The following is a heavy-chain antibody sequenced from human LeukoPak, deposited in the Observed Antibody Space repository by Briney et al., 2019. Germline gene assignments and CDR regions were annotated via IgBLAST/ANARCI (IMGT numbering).Heavy chain of an antibody. J-gene: IGHJ5*02. CDR2: IRYDGTNT. CDR3: AKLAELVVTNNWFDP. CDR1: GFTFSSYA. Sequence: PGGSLRLSCTASGFTFSSYAMHWVRQAPGKGLEWLAFIRYDGTNTHYADSVKGRFTISRDNSENTLYLQMNTLTIEDTAVYYCAKLAELVVTNNWFDPWGQGILVTVSS. D-gene: IGHD2-15*01. V-gene: IGHV3-30*02.